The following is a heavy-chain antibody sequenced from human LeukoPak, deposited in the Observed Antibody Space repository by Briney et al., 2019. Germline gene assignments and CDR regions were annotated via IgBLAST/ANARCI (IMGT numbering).Heavy chain of an antibody. J-gene: IGHJ4*02. Sequence: GSVKVSCKASGYTFIGYYMHWVRQAPGQGLEWMGWVNTHTGATNYAQKFQGAVTMTRDTSISTAYMELSRPRSDDTAMYYCARSGRGHVYGFFDYWGQGTLVTVSS. CDR2: VNTHTGAT. CDR3: ARSGRGHVYGFFDY. V-gene: IGHV1-2*02. CDR1: GYTFIGYY. D-gene: IGHD3-10*01.